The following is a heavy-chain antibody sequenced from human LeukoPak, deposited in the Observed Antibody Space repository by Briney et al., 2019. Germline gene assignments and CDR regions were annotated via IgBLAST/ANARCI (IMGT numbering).Heavy chain of an antibody. Sequence: ASVKVSCKASGYTFTSYDVNWVRQATGQGLEWMGWMNPNSGNTGYAQKFQGRVTMTRNTSISTAYMELSSLRSEDTAVYYCARGRHYYDSSGYHHGDYWGQGTLVTVSS. D-gene: IGHD3-22*01. J-gene: IGHJ4*02. CDR2: MNPNSGNT. V-gene: IGHV1-8*01. CDR3: ARGRHYYDSSGYHHGDY. CDR1: GYTFTSYD.